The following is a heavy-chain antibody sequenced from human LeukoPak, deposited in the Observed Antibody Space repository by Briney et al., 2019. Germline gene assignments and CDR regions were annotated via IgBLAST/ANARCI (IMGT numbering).Heavy chain of an antibody. D-gene: IGHD2-8*02. CDR2: IIPIFGTG. CDR1: GGTFSNYA. CDR3: SREGEGEDGTGHHNWYFDL. J-gene: IGHJ2*01. V-gene: IGHV1-69*05. Sequence: SVKVSCKASGGTFSNYAINWVRQAPGQGLEWMGGIIPIFGTGKYAQKFQGRVTMTTDTSTSTAYMELRSLRSDDTAMYYCSREGEGEDGTGHHNWYFDLWGRGTLVTVSS.